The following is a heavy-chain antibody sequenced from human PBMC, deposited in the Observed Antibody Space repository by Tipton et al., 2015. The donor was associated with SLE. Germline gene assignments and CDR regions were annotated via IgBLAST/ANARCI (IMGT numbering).Heavy chain of an antibody. Sequence: TLSLTCTVSDGSISSTNYYWGWIRQPPGKGLEWIGSIFYTGSTYYNPSLKSRVSFSIDTSKHQFSLKLNSVTAADTAVYYCARSWWGDVGAYAFDIWGQGTMVTVSS. CDR2: IFYTGST. CDR1: DGSISSTNYY. D-gene: IGHD1-26*01. CDR3: ARSWWGDVGAYAFDI. V-gene: IGHV4-39*07. J-gene: IGHJ3*02.